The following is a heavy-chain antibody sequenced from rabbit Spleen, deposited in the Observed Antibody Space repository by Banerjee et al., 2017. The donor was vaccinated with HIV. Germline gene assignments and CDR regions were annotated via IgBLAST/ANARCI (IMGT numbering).Heavy chain of an antibody. CDR1: GFSFSTVYW. J-gene: IGHJ4*01. CDR3: ARDPVIAGSAYYDL. Sequence: QSLEESGGDLVKPGASLTLTCTASGFSFSTVYWIYWVRQAPGKGLEWIACIYAGSSGSTYYASWAKGRFTISETSSTTVTLQMTSLTAADTATYCCARDPVIAGSAYYDLWGPGTLVTVS. V-gene: IGHV1S40*01. CDR2: IYAGSSGST. D-gene: IGHD8-1*01.